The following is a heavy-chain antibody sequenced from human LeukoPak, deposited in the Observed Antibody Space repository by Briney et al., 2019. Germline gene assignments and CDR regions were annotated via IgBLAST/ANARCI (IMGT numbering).Heavy chain of an antibody. CDR1: GYSFTSYW. D-gene: IGHD2-2*01. Sequence: GESLKISCKGSGYSFTSYWIGWVRRMPGKGLEWMGIIYPGDSDTRYSPSFQGQVTISADKSISTAYLQWSSLKASDTAMYYCARLGVSVVVVPAEKGFDYWGQGTLVTVSS. CDR2: IYPGDSDT. J-gene: IGHJ4*02. V-gene: IGHV5-51*01. CDR3: ARLGVSVVVVPAEKGFDY.